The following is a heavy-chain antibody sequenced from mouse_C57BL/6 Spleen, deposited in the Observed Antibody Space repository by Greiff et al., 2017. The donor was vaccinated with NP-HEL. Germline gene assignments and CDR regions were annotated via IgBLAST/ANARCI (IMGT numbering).Heavy chain of an antibody. CDR1: GYTFTSYW. V-gene: IGHV1-7*01. Sequence: VQLQQSGAELAKPGASVKLSCKASGYTFTSYWMHWVKQRPGQGLEWIGYINPSSGYTKYNQKFKDKATLTADKSFSTAYMQLSSLTYEDSAVYYCARSSFITTVVATPYAMDYWGQGTSVTVSS. D-gene: IGHD1-1*01. CDR2: INPSSGYT. J-gene: IGHJ4*01. CDR3: ARSSFITTVVATPYAMDY.